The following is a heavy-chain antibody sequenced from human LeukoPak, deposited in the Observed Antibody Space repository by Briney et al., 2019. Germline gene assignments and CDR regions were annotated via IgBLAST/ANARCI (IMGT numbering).Heavy chain of an antibody. V-gene: IGHV3-11*04. CDR1: GFTFSDYY. CDR2: ISSSGSTI. J-gene: IGHJ3*02. D-gene: IGHD2-21*01. Sequence: GGSLRLSCAASGFTFSDYYMSWIRQAPGKGLEWVSYISSSGSTIYYADSVKGRSTISRDNAKNSLYLQINSLRAEDTAVYYCARAPGECGGDCPPLAFDIWGQGTMVTVSS. CDR3: ARAPGECGGDCPPLAFDI.